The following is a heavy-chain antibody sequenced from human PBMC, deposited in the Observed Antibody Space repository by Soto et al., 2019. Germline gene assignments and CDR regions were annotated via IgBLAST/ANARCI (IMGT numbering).Heavy chain of an antibody. V-gene: IGHV4-31*03. CDR1: GGSITSFGYY. Sequence: SETLSLTCTVSGGSITSFGYYWNWIRQHPGEGLEWIGYIYYGERTYYNPSLKSRVTISIDTSKNQFSLKLDSVTAADTAVYYCARSPLSHKVLFDYWGQGTLVTVSS. CDR3: ARSPLSHKVLFDY. J-gene: IGHJ4*02. D-gene: IGHD3-10*01. CDR2: IYYGERT.